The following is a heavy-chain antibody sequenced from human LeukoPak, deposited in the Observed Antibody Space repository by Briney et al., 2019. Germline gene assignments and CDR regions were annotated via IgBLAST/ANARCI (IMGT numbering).Heavy chain of an antibody. V-gene: IGHV3-23*01. CDR3: AKPNMGYWAVDS. CDR2: ISGSGGST. Sequence: GGSLRLSCAASTFTFSSYTMNWVRQAPGKGLEWVSGISGSGGSTYYTDSVRGRFTISRDNSKNTVYLQMNSLRAEDTAVYYCAKPNMGYWAVDSWGQGTLVTVSS. CDR1: TFTFSSYT. D-gene: IGHD1-26*01. J-gene: IGHJ4*02.